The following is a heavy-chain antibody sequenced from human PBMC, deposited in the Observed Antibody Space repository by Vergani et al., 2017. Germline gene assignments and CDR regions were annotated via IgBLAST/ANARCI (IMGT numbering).Heavy chain of an antibody. CDR3: AKGLAVAGAKGDY. Sequence: QVQLVESGGGVVQPGGSLRLSCAASGFTFSSYGMHWVRQAPGKGLEWVAFIRYDGSNKYYADSVKGRFTISRDNSKNTLNLQMNSLRAEDTAVYYCAKGLAVAGAKGDYWGQGTLVTVSS. V-gene: IGHV3-30*02. CDR2: IRYDGSNK. J-gene: IGHJ4*02. D-gene: IGHD6-19*01. CDR1: GFTFSSYG.